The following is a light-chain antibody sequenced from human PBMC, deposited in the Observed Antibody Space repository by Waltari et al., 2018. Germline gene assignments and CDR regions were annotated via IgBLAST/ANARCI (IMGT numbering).Light chain of an antibody. J-gene: IGKJ4*01. CDR1: QSVSRN. Sequence: LPCRASQSVSRNLAWYQQKPGQAPRLLIYGASTRATGIPARFSGSGSGTEFTLTISSLQSEDFAVYYCQQYNSWPLTFGGGTKVEIK. V-gene: IGKV3-15*01. CDR2: GAS. CDR3: QQYNSWPLT.